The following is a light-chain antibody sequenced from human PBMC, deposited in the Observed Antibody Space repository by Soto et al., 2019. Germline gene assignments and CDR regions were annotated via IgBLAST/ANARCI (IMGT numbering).Light chain of an antibody. CDR2: GAF. V-gene: IGKV3-20*01. J-gene: IGKJ5*01. Sequence: EVVLTQSPGTLSLSPGERATLSCRASQSVSTSFLAWYQQKPGQAPRLLIYGAFSRATGIPDRFSGSGSGTDFTLTSRRLKPEDFAVYYCQQYGNSMPITFGQGTRLEFK. CDR3: QQYGNSMPIT. CDR1: QSVSTSF.